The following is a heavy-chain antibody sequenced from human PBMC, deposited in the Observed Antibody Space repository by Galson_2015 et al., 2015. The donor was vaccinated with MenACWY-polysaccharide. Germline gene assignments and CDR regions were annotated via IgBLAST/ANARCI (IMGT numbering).Heavy chain of an antibody. CDR3: ARDLRYYDFWSSYYQQAYYGMDV. Sequence: SLRLSCAASGFTFSSYGMHWVRQAPGKGLEWVAVIWYDGSNKYYADSVKGRFTISRDNSKNTVYLQMNSLRAEDTAVYCCARDLRYYDFWSSYYQQAYYGMDVSGQGTPVTVSS. CDR1: GFTFSSYG. CDR2: IWYDGSNK. J-gene: IGHJ6*02. V-gene: IGHV3-33*01. D-gene: IGHD3-3*01.